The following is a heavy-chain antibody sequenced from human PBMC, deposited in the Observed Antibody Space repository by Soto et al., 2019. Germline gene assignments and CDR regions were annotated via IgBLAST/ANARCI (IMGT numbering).Heavy chain of an antibody. J-gene: IGHJ4*02. Sequence: SETQSLTCTASGGSISVINYYWDWIRQPPGKGLEWIGTIYYSGTTFCNPSLQSRVTISVDTSKNQFSLKLSSVTAADTAVYYCARGPIVVVTAILYYFDYWGQGTLVTVAS. V-gene: IGHV4-39*07. CDR1: GGSISVINYY. CDR3: ARGPIVVVTAILYYFDY. D-gene: IGHD2-21*02. CDR2: IYYSGTT.